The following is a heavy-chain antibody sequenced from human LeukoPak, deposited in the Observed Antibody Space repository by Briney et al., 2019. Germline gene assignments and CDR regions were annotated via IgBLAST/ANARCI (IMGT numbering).Heavy chain of an antibody. J-gene: IGHJ3*02. V-gene: IGHV4-39*07. CDR3: ARGPYYDSDKTSAFDI. CDR1: GGSISSSSYY. D-gene: IGHD3-22*01. Sequence: SSETLSLTCTVSGGSISSSSYYWGWIRQPPGKGLEWIGSIYYSGSTYYNPSLKSRVTISVDTSKNHFSLKLSSVTAADTAVYYCARGPYYDSDKTSAFDIWGQGTMVTVSS. CDR2: IYYSGST.